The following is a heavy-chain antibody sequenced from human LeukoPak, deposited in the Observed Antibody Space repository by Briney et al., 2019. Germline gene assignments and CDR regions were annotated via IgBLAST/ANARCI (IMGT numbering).Heavy chain of an antibody. CDR3: AGDDLEESFDI. Sequence: GGSLRLSCAASGFTFSSYGMHWVRQAPGKGLEWVAVISYDGSNKYYADSVKGRFTISRDNSKNTLYLQMNSLRAEDTAVYYCAGDDLEESFDIWGLGTMVTVSS. D-gene: IGHD3-10*01. J-gene: IGHJ3*02. CDR1: GFTFSSYG. CDR2: ISYDGSNK. V-gene: IGHV3-30*03.